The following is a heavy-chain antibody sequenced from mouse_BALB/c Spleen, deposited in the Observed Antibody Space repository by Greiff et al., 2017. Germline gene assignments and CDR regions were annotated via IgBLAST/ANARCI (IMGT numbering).Heavy chain of an antibody. V-gene: IGHV3-2*02. Sequence: EVKLMESGPGLVKPSQSLSLTCTVTGYSITSDYAWYWIRQFPGNNLEWMGYISYSGSTSYNPSLKSRISITRDTSKNQFFLQLNSVTTEDTATYYCALYDGYSTFAYWGQGTLVTVSA. D-gene: IGHD2-3*01. J-gene: IGHJ3*01. CDR1: GYSITSDYA. CDR2: ISYSGST. CDR3: ALYDGYSTFAY.